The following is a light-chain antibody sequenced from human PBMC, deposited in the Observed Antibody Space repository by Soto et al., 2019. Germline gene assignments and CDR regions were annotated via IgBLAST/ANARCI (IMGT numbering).Light chain of an antibody. CDR2: AAS. J-gene: IGKJ3*01. CDR3: QQGYSTPRVT. V-gene: IGKV1-39*01. CDR1: QSISSY. Sequence: DIQMTQSPSSLSASVSDRVTITCRASQSISSYLNCYQQKPGKAPKPLIYAASSLQSGVPSRFSGSGSGTDFTLTISSLLPEDVATSYCQQGYSTPRVTFGPGTKVDIK.